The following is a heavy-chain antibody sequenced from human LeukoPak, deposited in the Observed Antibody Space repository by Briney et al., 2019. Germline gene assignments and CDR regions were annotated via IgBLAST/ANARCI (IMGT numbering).Heavy chain of an antibody. D-gene: IGHD2-2*01. Sequence: HPSETLSLTCTVSGDSISNSAYHWGWIRQPPGKGLEYIGRISYTGSTYYNPSLKSRVTISVDTSKNQFSLKLSSVTAADTAFYYCARAPLAYQPVVLFENWGQGTLVTVSS. V-gene: IGHV4-39*07. CDR1: GDSISNSAYH. J-gene: IGHJ1*01. CDR2: ISYTGST. CDR3: ARAPLAYQPVVLFEN.